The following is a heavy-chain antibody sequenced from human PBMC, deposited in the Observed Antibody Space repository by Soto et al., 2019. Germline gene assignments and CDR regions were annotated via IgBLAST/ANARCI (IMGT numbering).Heavy chain of an antibody. CDR2: ISSSSSYI. CDR3: ARDSGSSSDYYGMDV. J-gene: IGHJ6*02. V-gene: IGHV3-21*01. D-gene: IGHD6-13*01. CDR1: GFIFTSYS. Sequence: GGSLRLSCAASGFIFTSYSMNWVRQAPGKGLEWVSSISSSSSYIYYADSVKGRFTISRDNAKNSLYLQMSSLRAEDTAVYYCARDSGSSSDYYGMDVWGQGTTVTVSS.